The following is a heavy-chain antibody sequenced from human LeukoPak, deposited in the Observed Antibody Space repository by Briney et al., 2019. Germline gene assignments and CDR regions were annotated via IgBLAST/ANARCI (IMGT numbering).Heavy chain of an antibody. J-gene: IGHJ4*02. CDR1: GYTFNTYG. CDR3: ARGPHERSGYPDD. Sequence: ASVRVSCKPYGYTFNTYGITWVRQAPGQGLEWMGWISPYNGNTNYAQKFQGRVTMTTDTSTSTAYMELRSLRSDDTAVYYCARGPHERSGYPDDWGQGTLVTVSS. D-gene: IGHD3-22*01. V-gene: IGHV1-18*01. CDR2: ISPYNGNT.